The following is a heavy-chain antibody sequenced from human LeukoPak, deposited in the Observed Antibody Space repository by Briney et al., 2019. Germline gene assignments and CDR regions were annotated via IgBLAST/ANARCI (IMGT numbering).Heavy chain of an antibody. D-gene: IGHD3-10*01. J-gene: IGHJ4*02. CDR1: GYTFTNYG. Sequence: GASVKVSCEASGYTFTNYGISWVRQAPGQGLEWMGWISTYNAKTNSAQRFQGRFTMTADTSTDTAYMELRSLTSDDTAVFYCARDLVSLLYGSGIDYWGQGTQVTVSS. V-gene: IGHV1-18*01. CDR2: ISTYNAKT. CDR3: ARDLVSLLYGSGIDY.